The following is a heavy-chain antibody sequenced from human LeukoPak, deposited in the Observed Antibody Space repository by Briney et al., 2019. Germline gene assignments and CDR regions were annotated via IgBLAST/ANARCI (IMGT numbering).Heavy chain of an antibody. CDR2: INHRGST. CDR1: GGSFRGYY. Sequence: SETLSLTCAVYGGSFRGYYWSWIRQPPGKGLEWIGEINHRGSTKYNPSLKSRVTISVGTSKNQFSLNLRSATAADTAVYYCARGDILTGYSYWGQGTLVPVSS. CDR3: ARGDILTGYSY. V-gene: IGHV4-34*01. J-gene: IGHJ4*02. D-gene: IGHD3-9*01.